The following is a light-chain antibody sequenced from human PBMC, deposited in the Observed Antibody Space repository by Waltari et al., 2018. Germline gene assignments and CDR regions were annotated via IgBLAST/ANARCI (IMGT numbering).Light chain of an antibody. J-gene: IGKJ5*01. CDR1: QSVNNNY. V-gene: IGKV3-20*01. Sequence: EIVLTQSPDTLSWSPGERATLSCTASQSVNNNYLAWYQQRPGQAPRVLIYGASSRATGIPDRFSGSGSGTDFSLTISRLEPEDFGVYHCQQYGNSPITFGQGTRLEIK. CDR2: GAS. CDR3: QQYGNSPIT.